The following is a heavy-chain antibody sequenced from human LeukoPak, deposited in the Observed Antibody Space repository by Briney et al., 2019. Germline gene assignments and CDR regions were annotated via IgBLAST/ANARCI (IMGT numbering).Heavy chain of an antibody. CDR2: IYYAGGDT. D-gene: IGHD2-21*01. CDR1: GFTFNSYA. J-gene: IGHJ4*02. CDR3: AKDHGAAVVPRRFDY. V-gene: IGHV3-23*01. Sequence: GVSLRLSCAASGFTFNSYAMSWVRQAPGKGPEWVSTIYYAGGDTYYADSVKGRFTVSRDNINNALHLQMDSLRVEDTAVYYCAKDHGAAVVPRRFDYWGRGTLVTVSS.